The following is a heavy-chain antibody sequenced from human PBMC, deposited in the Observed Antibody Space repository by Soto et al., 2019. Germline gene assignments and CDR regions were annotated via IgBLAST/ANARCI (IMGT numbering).Heavy chain of an antibody. CDR2: IIPILGIA. CDR1: GGTFSSYT. V-gene: IGHV1-69*02. Sequence: SVKVSCKASGGTFSSYTISWVRQAPGQGLEWMGRIIPILGIANYAQKFQGRVTITSRDNSKNTLYMHMNSLRAEDTAVYYCARHYDILAGYYSNFDYWGQGTLVTVSS. J-gene: IGHJ4*02. D-gene: IGHD3-9*01. CDR3: ARHYDILAGYYSNFDY.